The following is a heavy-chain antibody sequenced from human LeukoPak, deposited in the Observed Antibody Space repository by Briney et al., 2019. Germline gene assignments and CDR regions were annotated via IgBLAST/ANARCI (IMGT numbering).Heavy chain of an antibody. J-gene: IGHJ3*02. CDR3: ARDLVDSSGLDAFDI. V-gene: IGHV4-61*01. Sequence: PSETLSLTCTVSGGSISSGSYYWSWIRQPPGKGLERIGYIYYSGSTNYNPSLKSRVTISVDTSKNQFSLKLSSVTAADTAVYYCARDLVDSSGLDAFDIWGQGTMVTVSS. D-gene: IGHD3-22*01. CDR1: GGSISSGSYY. CDR2: IYYSGST.